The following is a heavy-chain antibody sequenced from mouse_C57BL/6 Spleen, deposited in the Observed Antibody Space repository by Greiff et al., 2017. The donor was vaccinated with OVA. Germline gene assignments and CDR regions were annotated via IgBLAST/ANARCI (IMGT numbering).Heavy chain of an antibody. CDR2: INPNNGGT. D-gene: IGHD1-1*01. J-gene: IGHJ3*01. CDR3: ARHGSSPWFAY. Sequence: EVKLMESGPELVKPGASVKMSCKASGYTFTDYNMHWVKQSHGKSLEWIGYINPNNGGTSYNQKFKGKATLTVNKSSSTAYMELRSLTSEDSAVYYCARHGSSPWFAYWGQGTLVTVSA. CDR1: GYTFTDYN. V-gene: IGHV1-22*01.